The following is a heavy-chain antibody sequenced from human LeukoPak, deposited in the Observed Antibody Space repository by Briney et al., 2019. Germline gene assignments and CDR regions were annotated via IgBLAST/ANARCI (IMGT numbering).Heavy chain of an antibody. V-gene: IGHV4-4*02. CDR3: AREKGSRYYDSSGYYALGYAFDI. CDR2: IYHSGST. CDR1: GGSISSSNW. D-gene: IGHD3-22*01. J-gene: IGHJ3*02. Sequence: SETLSLTCAVSGGSISSSNWWSWVRQPPGKGLEWIGEIYHSGSTNYNPSLKSRVTISVDKSENQFSLRLSSVTAADTAVYYCAREKGSRYYDSSGYYALGYAFDIWGQGTMVTVSS.